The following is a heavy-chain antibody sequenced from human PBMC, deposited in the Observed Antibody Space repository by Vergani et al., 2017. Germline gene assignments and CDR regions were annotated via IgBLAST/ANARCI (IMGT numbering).Heavy chain of an antibody. V-gene: IGHV1-69*04. J-gene: IGHJ4*02. CDR3: ARDKHDYGDYDY. CDR2: IIPILGIA. D-gene: IGHD4-17*01. Sequence: QVQLVQSGAEVKKPGSSVKVSCKASGGTFSSYAISWVRQAPGQGLEWMGRIIPILGIANYAQKFQGRVTITADKSTSTAYMELSSLRSEDTAVYYCARDKHDYGDYDYWGQGTLVTVSS. CDR1: GGTFSSYA.